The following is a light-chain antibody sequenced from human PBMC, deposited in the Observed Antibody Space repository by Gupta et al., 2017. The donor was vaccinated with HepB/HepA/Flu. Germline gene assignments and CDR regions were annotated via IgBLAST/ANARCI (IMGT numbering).Light chain of an antibody. CDR2: DAS. Sequence: EIVLTQSPGTLSLSPGERATLSCRDSQSVGTYLAWYQQKPGQAPRLIIFDASSRITGITDRFIGCGYGKDFTLTSSRREHEAFAVYYWHQDCRSLFFGHGTKMYIK. J-gene: IGKJ3*01. CDR1: QSVGTY. V-gene: IGKV3-20*01. CDR3: HQDCRSLF.